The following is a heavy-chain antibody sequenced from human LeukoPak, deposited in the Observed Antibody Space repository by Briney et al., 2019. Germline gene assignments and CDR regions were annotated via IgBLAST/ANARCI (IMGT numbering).Heavy chain of an antibody. CDR2: SYSGET. CDR1: VFTDSNNY. J-gene: IGHJ6*02. V-gene: IGHV3-66*01. Sequence: PGGSLRLSCGASVFTDSNNYMSWVRQAPGRLEWLSVSYSGETQYADSVKGRFTISRDDSKNTVYLQMNSLRDEDTATYYCVRDQFSWGQGTTVTVSS. CDR3: VRDQFS. D-gene: IGHD3-3*01.